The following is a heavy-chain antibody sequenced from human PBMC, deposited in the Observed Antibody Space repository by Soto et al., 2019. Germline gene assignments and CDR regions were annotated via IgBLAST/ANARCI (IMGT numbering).Heavy chain of an antibody. J-gene: IGHJ4*02. Sequence: QVQLVQSGAEVKKPGSSVKFSCKASGGTFSSYAISWVRQAPGQGLEWMGGIIPIFGTANYAQKFQGRVTITADESTSTDYMELSRVRSEDTAVYYCARVPDRYCSGGSCEGSYFDYWGQGTLVTVSS. D-gene: IGHD2-15*01. CDR3: ARVPDRYCSGGSCEGSYFDY. V-gene: IGHV1-69*01. CDR1: GGTFSSYA. CDR2: IIPIFGTA.